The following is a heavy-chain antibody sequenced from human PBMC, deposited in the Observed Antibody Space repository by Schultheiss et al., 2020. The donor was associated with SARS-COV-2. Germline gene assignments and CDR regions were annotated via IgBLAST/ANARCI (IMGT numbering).Heavy chain of an antibody. CDR2: ISYDGSNK. Sequence: GGSLRLSCAASGFTFSSYAMHWVRQAPGKGLEWVAVISYDGSNKYYADSVKGRFTISRDNSKNTLYLQMNSLRAEDTAVYYCASDQYSGYDRFDYWGQGTLVTVSS. J-gene: IGHJ4*02. V-gene: IGHV3-30-3*01. CDR3: ASDQYSGYDRFDY. CDR1: GFTFSSYA. D-gene: IGHD5-12*01.